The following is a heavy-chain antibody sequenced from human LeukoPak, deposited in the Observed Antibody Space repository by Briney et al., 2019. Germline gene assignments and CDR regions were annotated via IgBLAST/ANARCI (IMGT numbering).Heavy chain of an antibody. CDR3: AKEVVPGTSRSFDY. J-gene: IGHJ4*02. Sequence: GSLRLSCAVSGFNFRDHWMDWVRQAPGKGLECVSSLSFGGGTIYYADSVKGRFTISRDTSKNTLYLQMNSLRAEDTAIYYCAKEVVPGTSRSFDYWGQGTLVTVSS. D-gene: IGHD2-2*01. CDR1: GFNFRDHW. V-gene: IGHV3-23*01. CDR2: LSFGGGTI.